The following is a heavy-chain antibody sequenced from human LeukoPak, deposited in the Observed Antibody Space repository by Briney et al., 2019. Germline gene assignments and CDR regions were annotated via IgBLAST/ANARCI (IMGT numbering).Heavy chain of an antibody. Sequence: PGGSLRLSCAASGFTFGRHSLNWVRQAPGKGLEWVSSISGAGRYIFYADSVKGRFTISRDNAKNAVYLQKNSLRAEDTAVYYCARDEADYYDSSGFFFDAFDIWGQGTGVTVSS. CDR1: GFTFGRHS. D-gene: IGHD3-22*01. V-gene: IGHV3-21*01. J-gene: IGHJ3*02. CDR3: ARDEADYYDSSGFFFDAFDI. CDR2: ISGAGRYI.